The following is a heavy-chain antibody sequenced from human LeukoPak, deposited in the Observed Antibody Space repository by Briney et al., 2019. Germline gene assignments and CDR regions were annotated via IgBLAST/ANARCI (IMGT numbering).Heavy chain of an antibody. J-gene: IGHJ6*03. CDR2: IIPIFGTA. V-gene: IGHV1-69*01. CDR3: ARGLEHYYYYYMDV. CDR1: GGTFSSYA. Sequence: SVKVSCKASGGTFSSYAISWVRQAPGQGLEWMGGIIPIFGTANYAQKFQGRVTITADESTSTAYMELGSLRSEDTAVYYCARGLEHYYYYYMDVWGKGTTVTVSS. D-gene: IGHD1/OR15-1a*01.